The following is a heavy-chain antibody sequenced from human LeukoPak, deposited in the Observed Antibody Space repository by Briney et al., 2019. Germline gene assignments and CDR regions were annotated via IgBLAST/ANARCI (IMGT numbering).Heavy chain of an antibody. CDR1: GYTFTGYY. J-gene: IGHJ6*03. D-gene: IGHD3-3*01. V-gene: IGHV1-46*01. CDR2: INPSGGST. CDR3: ARVWQVNYDFWSGYMDV. Sequence: ASVKVSCKASGYTFTGYYMHWVRQAPGQGLEWMGIINPSGGSTSYAQKFQGRVTMTRDMSTSTVYMELSSLRSEDTAVYYCARVWQVNYDFWSGYMDVWGKGTTVTVSS.